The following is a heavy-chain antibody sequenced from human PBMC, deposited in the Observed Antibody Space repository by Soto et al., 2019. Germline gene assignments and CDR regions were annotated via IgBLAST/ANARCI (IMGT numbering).Heavy chain of an antibody. D-gene: IGHD3-3*01. CDR1: GYSISSNYF. V-gene: IGHV4-38-2*01. CDR2: IYHSGTT. CDR3: ARLPPARYLEY. J-gene: IGHJ4*02. Sequence: PSETLSLTCAVSGYSISSNYFWGWIRQPPGKGLEWIWSIYHSGTTYYNPSLKSRVTISVDTSRNQFSLILNSVTAADTAVYYCARLPPARYLEYWGQGTMVTVSS.